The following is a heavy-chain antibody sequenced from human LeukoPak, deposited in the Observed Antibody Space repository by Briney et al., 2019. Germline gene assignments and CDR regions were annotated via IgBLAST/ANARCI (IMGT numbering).Heavy chain of an antibody. J-gene: IGHJ4*02. D-gene: IGHD2-15*01. V-gene: IGHV4-31*03. CDR3: ARTVVAEDWSNYFDY. Sequence: PSQTLSLTCTVSGGSISSGGYYWSWIRQHPGKGLEWIGYIYYSGSTYYNPSLKSRVTISVDTSKNQFSLKLSSVTAADTAVYYCARTVVAEDWSNYFDYWGQGTLVTVSS. CDR1: GGSISSGGYY. CDR2: IYYSGST.